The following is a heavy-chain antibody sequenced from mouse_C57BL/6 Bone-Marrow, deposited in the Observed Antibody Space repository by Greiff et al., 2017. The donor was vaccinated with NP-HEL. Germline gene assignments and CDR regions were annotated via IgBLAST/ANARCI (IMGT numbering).Heavy chain of an antibody. CDR2: INYDGSST. D-gene: IGHD6-2*01. CDR1: GFTFSDYY. J-gene: IGHJ4*01. V-gene: IGHV5-16*01. CDR3: ARDGSLAMDY. Sequence: EVKLVESEGGLVQPGSSMKLSCTASGFTFSDYYMAWVRQVPEKGLEWVANINYDGSSTYYLDSLKSRFIISRDNAKNILYLQMSSLKSEDTATYYCARDGSLAMDYWGQGTSVTVSS.